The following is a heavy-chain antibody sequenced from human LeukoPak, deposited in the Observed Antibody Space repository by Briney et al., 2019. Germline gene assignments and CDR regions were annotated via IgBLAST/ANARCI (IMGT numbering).Heavy chain of an antibody. D-gene: IGHD2-2*03. J-gene: IGHJ4*02. Sequence: GGSQRLSSVASGFTVSSYAMSWVRLAPGKGLEWVTGVRGRDDSTFYADSVRGRFTISRDNSRNTLYLQMDSLRAEDTAVYYCAKDGYCTTVTCYGWLDYWGLGTLVTVSS. CDR2: VRGRDDST. V-gene: IGHV3-23*01. CDR1: GFTVSSYA. CDR3: AKDGYCTTVTCYGWLDY.